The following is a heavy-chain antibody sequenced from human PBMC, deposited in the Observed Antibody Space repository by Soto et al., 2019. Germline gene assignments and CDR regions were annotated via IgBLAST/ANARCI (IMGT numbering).Heavy chain of an antibody. CDR2: IDNNGGST. J-gene: IGHJ4*02. D-gene: IGHD2-2*01. CDR3: AKKGCGGTRCYCNW. Sequence: EVQLLESGGGLVQPGGSLRLSCAASGFTFSNYAMSWVRQAPGKGLEWVSTIDNNGGSTDYEDSFKGRFTISRDNSKNTLWLQMNSLRAEDTAVYYCAKKGCGGTRCYCNWWGQGTLVTVSS. CDR1: GFTFSNYA. V-gene: IGHV3-23*01.